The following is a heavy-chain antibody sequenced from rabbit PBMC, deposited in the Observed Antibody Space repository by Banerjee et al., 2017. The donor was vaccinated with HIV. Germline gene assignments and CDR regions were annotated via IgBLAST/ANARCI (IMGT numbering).Heavy chain of an antibody. J-gene: IGHJ3*01. CDR1: GFSISSSYY. V-gene: IGHV1S40*01. CDR3: AREGYGYGYPTGDAL. CDR2: IFSDGSGST. Sequence: QSLEESEGDLVKPGASLTLTCTASGFSISSSYYMCWVRQAPGKGLEWIACIFSDGSGSTYYANWAKGRFTISKTSSTTVTLQMTSLTAADTATYFCAREGYGYGYPTGDALWGQGTLVTVS. D-gene: IGHD6-1*01.